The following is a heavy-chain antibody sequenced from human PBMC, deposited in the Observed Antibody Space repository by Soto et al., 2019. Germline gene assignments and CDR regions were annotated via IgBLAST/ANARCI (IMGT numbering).Heavy chain of an antibody. Sequence: PGGSLRLSCAASGFTFSSYAMSWVRQAPGKGLEWVSAISGSGGSTYYADSVKGRFTISRDNSKNTLHLQMNSLRAEDTAVYYCANLPGYYDSSGSLLFDYWGQGTLVTVSS. CDR1: GFTFSSYA. CDR2: ISGSGGST. CDR3: ANLPGYYDSSGSLLFDY. D-gene: IGHD3-22*01. J-gene: IGHJ4*02. V-gene: IGHV3-23*01.